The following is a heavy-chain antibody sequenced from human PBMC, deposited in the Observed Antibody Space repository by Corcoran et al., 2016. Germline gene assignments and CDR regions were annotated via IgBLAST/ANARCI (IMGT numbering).Heavy chain of an antibody. CDR1: GYSISSGYY. J-gene: IGHJ3*02. V-gene: IGHV4-38-2*02. CDR2: IYHSGST. D-gene: IGHD6-19*01. CDR3: ARVVAGNRGAFDI. Sequence: QVQLQESGPGLVKPSETLSLTCTVSGYSISSGYYWGWIRQPPGKGLEWIGSIYHSGSTYYNPSLKSRVTISVDTSKNQFSLKLSSVTAADTAVYYCARVVAGNRGAFDIWGQGTMVTVSS.